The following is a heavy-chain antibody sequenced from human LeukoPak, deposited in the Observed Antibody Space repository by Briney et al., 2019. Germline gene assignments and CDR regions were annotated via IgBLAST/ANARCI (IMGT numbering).Heavy chain of an antibody. J-gene: IGHJ5*02. CDR2: IYYSGST. V-gene: IGHV4-59*01. CDR1: GGSISSYY. CDR3: ARIENHWFDP. Sequence: SETLSLTCTVSGGSISSYYWSWIRQPPGRGLEWIGYIYYSGSTNYNPSLKSRVTISVDTSKNQFSLKLSSVTAADTAVYYCARIENHWFDPWGQGTLVTVSS.